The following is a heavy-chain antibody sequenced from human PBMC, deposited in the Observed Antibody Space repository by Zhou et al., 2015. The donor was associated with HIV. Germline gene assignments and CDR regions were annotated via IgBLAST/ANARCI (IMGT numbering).Heavy chain of an antibody. CDR1: GGTFSGSD. Sequence: LVQSGTEVRKPGSSVKVSCKASGGTFSGSDLSWVRQAPGQGLEWMGRITPMFDIHNYAEKFRARLNITVDRHTSAAYMELSSLTSEDTAVYYCARDVPSFYLDSSGHQIMGVQWGQGTLVIVSS. CDR2: ITPMFDIH. CDR3: ARDVPSFYLDSSGHQIMGVQ. J-gene: IGHJ4*02. D-gene: IGHD3/OR15-3a*01. V-gene: IGHV1-69*17.